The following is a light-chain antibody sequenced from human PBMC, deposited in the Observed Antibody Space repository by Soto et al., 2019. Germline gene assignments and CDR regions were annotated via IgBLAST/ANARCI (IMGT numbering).Light chain of an antibody. V-gene: IGKV3-20*01. CDR2: GAT. CDR3: QQYGISRA. J-gene: IGKJ1*01. CDR1: QSVSSSY. Sequence: EIVLTQSPGTLSLSPGERATLSCRASQSVSSSYLAWYQQKPGQAPRLLIYGATSRATGIPDRFSGSGSGTDFTLTISRLELEDFAVYYCQQYGISRAFGQGTKVDIK.